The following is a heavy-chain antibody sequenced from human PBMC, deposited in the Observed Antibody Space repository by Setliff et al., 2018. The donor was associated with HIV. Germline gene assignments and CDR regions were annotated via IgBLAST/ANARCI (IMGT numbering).Heavy chain of an antibody. D-gene: IGHD5-12*01. CDR2: IYYSGNT. Sequence: LSLTCVVSGYSISSGYYWGWIRQPPGKGLEWIGSIYYSGNTYYNPSLKTRVTMSVDTSKNHFSLQLRSVTAADTAVYYCARLFQWMSFAFDIWGQGTMVTVSS. J-gene: IGHJ3*02. V-gene: IGHV4-38-2*01. CDR3: ARLFQWMSFAFDI. CDR1: GYSISSGYY.